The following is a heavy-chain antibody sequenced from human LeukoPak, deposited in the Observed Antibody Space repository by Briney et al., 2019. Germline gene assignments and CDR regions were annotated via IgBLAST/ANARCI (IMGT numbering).Heavy chain of an antibody. V-gene: IGHV3-33*01. Sequence: GRSLRLSCAASGFSFDTYAMHWVRQAPGQGLEWVALIWHDGSHKFYSNSVRGQFTISRDNSKNTVYLQMNNLRPDDTAVYYCARDRVGKHSIAAAGKGLDVWGQGTTVTVSS. D-gene: IGHD6-13*01. J-gene: IGHJ6*02. CDR1: GFSFDTYA. CDR3: ARDRVGKHSIAAAGKGLDV. CDR2: IWHDGSHK.